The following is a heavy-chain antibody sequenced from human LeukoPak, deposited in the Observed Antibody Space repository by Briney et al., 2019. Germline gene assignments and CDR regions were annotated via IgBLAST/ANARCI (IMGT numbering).Heavy chain of an antibody. CDR2: IHPSGAL. Sequence: KSSETLSLTCTVSGASFSSGDQYWNWIRQRPGEGLEWIGSIHPSGALYNNPSLESPVTISIDTSKNQFSLNLNSVTAADTAVYFCSRGLDSRKLGYWGQGTLVTVSS. CDR1: GASFSSGDQY. D-gene: IGHD3-22*01. J-gene: IGHJ4*02. V-gene: IGHV4-31*01. CDR3: SRGLDSRKLGY.